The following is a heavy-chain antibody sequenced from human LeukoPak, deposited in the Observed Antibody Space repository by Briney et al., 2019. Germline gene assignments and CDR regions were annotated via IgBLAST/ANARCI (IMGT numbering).Heavy chain of an antibody. CDR2: INAGNGNR. D-gene: IGHD6-19*01. J-gene: IGHJ4*02. CDR3: ARARIAVAGTFDY. V-gene: IGHV1-3*01. Sequence: SVKVSCKASGYTFTSYAMHWVRQAPGQRLEWMGWINAGNGNRKYSQKFQGRVTITRDTSASTAYMELSSLRSEDTAVYYCARARIAVAGTFDYWGQGTLVTVSS. CDR1: GYTFTSYA.